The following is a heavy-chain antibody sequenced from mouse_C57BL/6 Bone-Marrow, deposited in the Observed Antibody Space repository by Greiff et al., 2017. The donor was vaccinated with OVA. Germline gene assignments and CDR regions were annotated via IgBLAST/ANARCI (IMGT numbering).Heavy chain of an antibody. V-gene: IGHV1-76*01. CDR3: AREGVESWFAY. J-gene: IGHJ3*01. Sequence: VQRVESGAELVRPGASVKLSCKASGYTFTDYYINWVKQRPGQGLEWIARIYPGSGNTYYNEKFKGKATLTAEKSSSTAYMQLSSLTSEDSAVYFCAREGVESWFAYWGQGTLVTVSA. CDR2: IYPGSGNT. D-gene: IGHD1-1*01. CDR1: GYTFTDYY.